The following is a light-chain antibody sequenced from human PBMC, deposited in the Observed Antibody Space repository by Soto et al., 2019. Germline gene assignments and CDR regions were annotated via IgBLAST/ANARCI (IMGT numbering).Light chain of an antibody. V-gene: IGLV2-14*01. CDR2: DVT. J-gene: IGLJ2*01. Sequence: QSALTQPASVSGSPGQSIAICCTGSSRDIGAYNYVSCYQHHPGKAPKLIIYDVTSRPSGVSSRFSGAKSGNAASLTISGLQPEDEADYFCASYTDKNPLVIFGGWTQLTVL. CDR3: ASYTDKNPLVI. CDR1: SRDIGAYNY.